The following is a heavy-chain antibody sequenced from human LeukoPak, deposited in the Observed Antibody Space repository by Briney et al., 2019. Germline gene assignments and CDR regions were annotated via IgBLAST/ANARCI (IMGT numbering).Heavy chain of an antibody. CDR2: INPNSGGT. CDR1: GYTFTGYY. Sequence: ASVKVSCKASGYTFTGYYMHWMRQAPGQGLEWMGWINPNSGGTNYAQKFQGWVTMTRDTSISTAYMELSRLRSDDTAVYYCARGIAAADENFDYWGQGTLVTVSS. D-gene: IGHD6-13*01. CDR3: ARGIAAADENFDY. J-gene: IGHJ4*02. V-gene: IGHV1-2*04.